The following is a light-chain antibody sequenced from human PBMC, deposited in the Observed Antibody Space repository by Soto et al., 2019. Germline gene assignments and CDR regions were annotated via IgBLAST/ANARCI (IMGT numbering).Light chain of an antibody. J-gene: IGKJ1*01. V-gene: IGKV1-9*01. CDR2: SAS. CDR3: QQFNSYPPT. Sequence: DIQLTQSPSFLSASVGDRVTITCRASQGIGSFLAWYQQKPGKAPRLLIYSASTLQSGVSFRFRDSGSGTEFTLTISTLQSEDFATYYCQQFNSYPPTFGQGTKVEIK. CDR1: QGIGSF.